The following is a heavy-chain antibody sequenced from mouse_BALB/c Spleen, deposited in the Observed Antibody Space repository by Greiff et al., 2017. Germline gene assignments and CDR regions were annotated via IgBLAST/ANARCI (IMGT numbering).Heavy chain of an antibody. CDR2: IYPYNGGT. CDR3: ARSGGNYNNYAMDY. D-gene: IGHD1-1*02. J-gene: IGHJ4*01. V-gene: IGHV1S29*02. Sequence: VQLKQSGPELVKPGASVKISCKASGYTFTDYNMHWVKQSHGKSLEWIGYIYPYNGGTGYNQKFKSKATLTVDNSSSTAYMELRSLTSEDSAVYYCARSGGNYNNYAMDYWGQGTSVTVSS. CDR1: GYTFTDYN.